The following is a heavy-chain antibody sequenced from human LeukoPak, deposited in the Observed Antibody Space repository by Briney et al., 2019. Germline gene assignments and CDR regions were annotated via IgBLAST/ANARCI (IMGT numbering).Heavy chain of an antibody. V-gene: IGHV1-18*01. CDR3: ARLSGEGITAHRVGLNWFDL. D-gene: IGHD7-27*01. J-gene: IGHJ5*02. CDR2: ISAYNGNT. CDR1: GFTFTSYG. Sequence: GGSLRLSCAASGFTFTSYGISWVRQAPGQGLEWMGWISAYNGNTNYAQKLQGRVTMTTDTSTSTAYMELRSLRSDDTAVYYCARLSGEGITAHRVGLNWFDLWGQGTLVTVSS.